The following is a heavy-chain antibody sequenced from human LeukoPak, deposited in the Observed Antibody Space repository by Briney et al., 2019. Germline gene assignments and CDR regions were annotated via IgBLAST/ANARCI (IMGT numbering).Heavy chain of an antibody. CDR1: GFTFSDYY. Sequence: PGGSLRLSCAASGFTFSDYYMSWIRQAPGKGLEWVSYISSSGSTIHYADSVKGRFTISRDNAKNSLYLQMSSLRAEDTAVYYCARDDGYCSGGSCYSNDYWGQGTLVTVSS. CDR3: ARDDGYCSGGSCYSNDY. D-gene: IGHD2-15*01. CDR2: ISSSGSTI. V-gene: IGHV3-11*01. J-gene: IGHJ4*02.